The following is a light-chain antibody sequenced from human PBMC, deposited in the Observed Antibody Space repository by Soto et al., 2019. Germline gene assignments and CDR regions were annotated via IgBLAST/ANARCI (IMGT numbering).Light chain of an antibody. J-gene: IGKJ2*01. CDR2: DAS. V-gene: IGKV3-11*01. CDR1: QSVSNF. CDR3: QQRSNWPQYT. Sequence: EVVLTQSPATLSLSPGERATLSCRASQSVSNFLAWYQQKPGQAPRLLIYDASHRATGIPARFSGSGSGTDFTLTISSLEPEDFAVYYCQQRSNWPQYTFGQGTKLEIK.